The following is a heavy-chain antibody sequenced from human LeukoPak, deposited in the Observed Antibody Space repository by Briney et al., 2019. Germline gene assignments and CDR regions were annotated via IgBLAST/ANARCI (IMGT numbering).Heavy chain of an antibody. CDR3: ARDPLISESYYYGMDV. J-gene: IGHJ6*02. CDR1: GGSISSGAYY. V-gene: IGHV4-31*03. Sequence: PSQTLSLTCTVSGGSISSGAYYWSWIRQHPGKGLEWIGYIYYSGSTYYNPSLKSRATISVDTSKNQFSLKLSSVTAADTAVYYCARDPLISESYYYGMDVWGQGTTVTVSS. CDR2: IYYSGST.